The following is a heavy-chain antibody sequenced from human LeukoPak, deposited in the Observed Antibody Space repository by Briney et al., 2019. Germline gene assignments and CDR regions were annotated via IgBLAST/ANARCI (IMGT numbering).Heavy chain of an antibody. CDR1: GGSINSYY. V-gene: IGHV4-59*01. J-gene: IGHJ6*02. D-gene: IGHD3-10*01. CDR2: IYYTGST. Sequence: SETLSLTCTVSGGSINSYYWSWIRQSPGKGLEWIGHIYYTGSTNYNPSLKSRVTISVDTSKNQFSLKLSSVTAADTAVYYCARVLLWHRGMDVWGQGTTVTVSS. CDR3: ARVLLWHRGMDV.